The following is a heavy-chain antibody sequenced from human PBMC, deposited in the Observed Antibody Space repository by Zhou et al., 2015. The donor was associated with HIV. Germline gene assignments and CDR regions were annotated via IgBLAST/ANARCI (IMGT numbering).Heavy chain of an antibody. V-gene: IGHV1-3*01. CDR3: ARSQWLPNNYYYYGMDV. CDR1: GYTFSTFT. D-gene: IGHD6-19*01. Sequence: QVQLVQSGAEVKKPGASVKVSCKASGYTFSTFTVHWVRQAPGQRLEWMGWINGGNGKTRYSQRFQGRVTITRDTSASTAYMELSSLRSEDTAVYYCARSQWLPNNYYYYGMDVWGQGTTVTVSS. CDR2: INGGNGKT. J-gene: IGHJ6*02.